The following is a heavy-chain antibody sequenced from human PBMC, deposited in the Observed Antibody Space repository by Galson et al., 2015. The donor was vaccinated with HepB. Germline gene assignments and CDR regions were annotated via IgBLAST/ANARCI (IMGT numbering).Heavy chain of an antibody. Sequence: SLRLSCAAPGFTFSGSWMHWIRQAPGKGLVWVSQINSDETDTRYADSVKGRFTISRDNAKNTLYLQMNSLRSEDTAVYYCGEDTGYWGQGTLVIVSS. CDR3: GEDTGY. V-gene: IGHV3-74*01. D-gene: IGHD2-15*01. CDR1: GFTFSGSW. J-gene: IGHJ4*02. CDR2: INSDETDT.